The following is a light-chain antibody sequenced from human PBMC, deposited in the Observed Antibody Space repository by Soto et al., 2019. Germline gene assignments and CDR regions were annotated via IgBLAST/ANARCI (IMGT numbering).Light chain of an antibody. CDR2: GAS. V-gene: IGKV3-20*01. CDR3: QQYGNSRFT. J-gene: IGKJ3*01. Sequence: EIVLTQSPGTLSLSPGERATLFCRASQTITNNYLAWYQQRPGQAPRLLVYGASSRATGIPDRFSGSGSGTDFSLTISRLEPEDFAVYYCQQYGNSRFTFGHGTKVDIK. CDR1: QTITNNY.